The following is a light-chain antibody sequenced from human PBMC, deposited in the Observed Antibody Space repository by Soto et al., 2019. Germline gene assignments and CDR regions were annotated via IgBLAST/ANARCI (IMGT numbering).Light chain of an antibody. CDR1: PSDVGGSNF. CDR2: EVT. V-gene: IGLV2-8*01. J-gene: IGLJ1*01. Sequence: QSALTQPPSASGSPGQSVTISCTGTPSDVGGSNFVSWYQQRPGKAPKLVIYEVTKRPSGVPDRFSGSKSGSTASLTVSGLQADDEADYYCASYAGTRLFVFGSGTKLTVL. CDR3: ASYAGTRLFV.